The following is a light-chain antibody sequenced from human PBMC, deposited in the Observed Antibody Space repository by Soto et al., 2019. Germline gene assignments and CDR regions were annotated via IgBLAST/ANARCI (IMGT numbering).Light chain of an antibody. CDR3: RHASQPFT. V-gene: IGKV2-24*01. J-gene: IGKJ3*01. CDR1: QSLVHSDGNTY. Sequence: DIVMTQTPLSSPVTLGQPASISCRSSQSLVHSDGNTYLSWLQQRPGQPPRLLIDKDSNRLSGVPDRVSGSGAGTDFTLKISRVEAEDVGVYYFRHASQPFTFGPGTKVDIK. CDR2: KDS.